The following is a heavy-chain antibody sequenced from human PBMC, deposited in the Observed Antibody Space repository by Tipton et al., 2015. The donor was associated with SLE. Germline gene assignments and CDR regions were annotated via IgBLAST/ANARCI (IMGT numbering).Heavy chain of an antibody. Sequence: LRLSCTVSGGSISSGSYYWSWIRQPPGKGLEWIGSIYYSGSTNYNPSLKSRVTISVDTSKNQFSLKLSSVTAADTAVYYCARADLNWNYFDYWGQGTLVTVSS. D-gene: IGHD1-1*01. CDR2: IYYSGST. J-gene: IGHJ4*02. CDR1: GGSISSGSYY. CDR3: ARADLNWNYFDY. V-gene: IGHV4-39*07.